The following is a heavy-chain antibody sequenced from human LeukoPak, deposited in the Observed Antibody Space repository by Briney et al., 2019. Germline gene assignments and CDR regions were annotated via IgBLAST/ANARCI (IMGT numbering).Heavy chain of an antibody. D-gene: IGHD5-24*01. CDR2: IYPGDSDT. CDR3: ARHLQMATILDDFDY. V-gene: IGHV5-51*01. CDR1: GYTFTNYW. Sequence: GESLKISCKGSGYTFTNYWIGWVRQMPGKGLEWMGIIYPGDSDTRYSPSFQGQVTISADKSITTAYLQWSSLKASDTAMYYCARHLQMATILDDFDYWGQGTLVTVSS. J-gene: IGHJ4*02.